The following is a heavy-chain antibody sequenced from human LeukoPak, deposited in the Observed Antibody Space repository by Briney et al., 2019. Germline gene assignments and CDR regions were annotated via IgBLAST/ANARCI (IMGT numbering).Heavy chain of an antibody. V-gene: IGHV4-59*01. CDR3: AREEGSATVTTFLDY. CDR2: IYYSGST. D-gene: IGHD4-17*01. J-gene: IGHJ4*02. CDR1: GGSISSYY. Sequence: SETLSLTCTVSGGSISSYYWSWIRQPPGKGLEWIGYIYYSGSTNYNPSLKSRVTISVDTSKNQFSLKLSSVTAADTAVYYCAREEGSATVTTFLDYWGQGTLVTVSS.